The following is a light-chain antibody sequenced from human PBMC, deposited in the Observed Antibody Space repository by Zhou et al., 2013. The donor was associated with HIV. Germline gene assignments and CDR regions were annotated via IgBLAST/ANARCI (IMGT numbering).Light chain of an antibody. J-gene: IGKJ1*01. Sequence: ERVLTQSPASLSVSPGERVTLSCRASQSVSDNLAWYQQRPGQAPRLLIDTASNRATGVPARFSGSGSGTDFTLTISSLSLKILQFITVHQYSDWGTFGPGTKVEIK. CDR1: QSVSDN. CDR3: HQYSDWGT. CDR2: TAS. V-gene: IGKV3-15*01.